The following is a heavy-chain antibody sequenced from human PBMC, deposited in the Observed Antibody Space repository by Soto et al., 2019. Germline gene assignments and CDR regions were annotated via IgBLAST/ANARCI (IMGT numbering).Heavy chain of an antibody. V-gene: IGHV1-2*02. J-gene: IGHJ6*02. CDR1: GYTFTGYY. Sequence: RASVKVSCKASGYTFTGYYMHWVRQAPGQGLEWMGWINPNSGGTNYAQKFQGRVTMTRDTSISTAYMELSRLRSDDTAVYYRAREYQLLHSSSWYRPYYYGMDVWGQGTTVTVSS. D-gene: IGHD6-13*01. CDR3: AREYQLLHSSSWYRPYYYGMDV. CDR2: INPNSGGT.